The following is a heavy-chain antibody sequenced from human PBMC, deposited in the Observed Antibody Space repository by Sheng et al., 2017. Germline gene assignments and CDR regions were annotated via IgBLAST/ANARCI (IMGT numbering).Heavy chain of an antibody. V-gene: IGHV3-30*04. J-gene: IGHJ4*02. Sequence: QVQLVESGGGVVQPGRSLRLSCAASGFTFSSYAMHWVRQAPGKGLEWVAVISYDGSNKYYADSVKGRFTISRDNSKNTLYLQMNSLRAEDTAVYYCARRSYWGQGTLVTVS. CDR2: ISYDGSNK. CDR1: GFTFSSYA. CDR3: ARRSY.